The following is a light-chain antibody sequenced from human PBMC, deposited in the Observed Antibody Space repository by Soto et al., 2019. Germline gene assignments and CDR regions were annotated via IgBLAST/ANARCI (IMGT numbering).Light chain of an antibody. Sequence: QSALTQPASVSGSPGQSITISCTGTSSDVGGYNYVSWYQQHPGKAPKLMIYDVSNRPSGVSNRFSGSKSGNTGSLTIAGLQAEDEADYYCSSYTGSSTWVFGGGTQLTVL. CDR1: SSDVGGYNY. V-gene: IGLV2-14*01. CDR2: DVS. CDR3: SSYTGSSTWV. J-gene: IGLJ3*02.